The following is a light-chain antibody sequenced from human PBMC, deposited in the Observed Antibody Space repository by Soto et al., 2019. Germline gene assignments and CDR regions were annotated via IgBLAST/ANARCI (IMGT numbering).Light chain of an antibody. J-gene: IGLJ3*02. V-gene: IGLV3-21*02. CDR2: EDN. Sequence: SYELTQPPSVSVAPGQTARITCGGDDIGGKTVHWYQQKPGQAPVLVVYEDNDRPSGIPERFSGSNSGNTATLTISRVEVGDEADYYCGTWDSSLSAWVFGGGTQLTVL. CDR3: GTWDSSLSAWV. CDR1: DIGGKT.